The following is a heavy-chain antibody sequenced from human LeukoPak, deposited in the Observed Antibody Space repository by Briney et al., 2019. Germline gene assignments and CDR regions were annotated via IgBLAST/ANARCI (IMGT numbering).Heavy chain of an antibody. Sequence: SETLSLTCAVYGGSFSGYCWSWIRQPPGKGLEWIGEINHSGSTNYNPSLKSRVTISVDTSKNQFSLKLSSVTAADTAVYYCARRGSSSGYYYYYMDVWGKGTTVTVSS. V-gene: IGHV4-34*01. CDR1: GGSFSGYC. CDR2: INHSGST. CDR3: ARRGSSSGYYYYYMDV. D-gene: IGHD6-6*01. J-gene: IGHJ6*03.